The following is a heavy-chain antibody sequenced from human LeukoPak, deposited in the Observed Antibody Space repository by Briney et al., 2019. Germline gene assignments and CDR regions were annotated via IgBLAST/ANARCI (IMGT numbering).Heavy chain of an antibody. J-gene: IGHJ4*02. CDR1: GYTFTSYG. CDR3: ARAVTYGDPLFDF. D-gene: IGHD4-17*01. Sequence: ASVKVSCKASGYTFTSYGISWVRQAPGQGLEWMAWISAYNGNTNYAQKLQGRVTMTTDTSTSTDYMELRSLRSDDTAVYYCARAVTYGDPLFDFWGQGTLVTVSS. CDR2: ISAYNGNT. V-gene: IGHV1-18*01.